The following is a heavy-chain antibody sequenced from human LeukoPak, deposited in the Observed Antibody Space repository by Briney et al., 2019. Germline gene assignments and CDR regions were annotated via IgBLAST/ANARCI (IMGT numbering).Heavy chain of an antibody. CDR1: EFTLSTYW. CDR2: INPDGRIT. D-gene: IGHD3-10*01. J-gene: IGHJ6*04. CDR3: ARDLHGSRDV. Sequence: PGGSLRLSCADSEFTLSTYWVHWVRQAPGKGLEWVSRINPDGRITNYADSVKGRFTISRDNAKNTLYLQMDSLRAEDTAVYYCARDLHGSRDVWGKGTTVTVSS. V-gene: IGHV3-74*01.